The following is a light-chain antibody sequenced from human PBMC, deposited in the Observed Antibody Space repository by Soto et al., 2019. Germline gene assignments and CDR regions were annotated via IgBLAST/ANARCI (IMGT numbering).Light chain of an antibody. CDR2: AAS. Sequence: DILMTQSPSSLSASAGDRVTITCRASQNVRTSLNWYQQKAGKAPKLLIYAASTLQLGVPSRFTGTGSGTEFTLTISSLQPDDVATYYSQQSTTAPPFTFGLGTKVE. CDR3: QQSTTAPPFT. CDR1: QNVRTS. V-gene: IGKV1-39*01. J-gene: IGKJ2*01.